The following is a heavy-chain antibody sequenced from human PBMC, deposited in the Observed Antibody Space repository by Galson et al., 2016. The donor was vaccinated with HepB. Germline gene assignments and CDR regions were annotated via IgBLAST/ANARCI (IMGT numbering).Heavy chain of an antibody. Sequence: SLRLSCATSGLNFNSFGMHWVRQAPGRGPEWVAVIWHDGSKEYYADSVKGRFTISRDNSKNTVYLEMNSLRVEDTAVYFCNAINYYDLYYFDYWGQGTLVTVSS. CDR3: NAINYYDLYYFDY. CDR1: GLNFNSFG. J-gene: IGHJ4*02. D-gene: IGHD3-22*01. V-gene: IGHV3-33*01. CDR2: IWHDGSKE.